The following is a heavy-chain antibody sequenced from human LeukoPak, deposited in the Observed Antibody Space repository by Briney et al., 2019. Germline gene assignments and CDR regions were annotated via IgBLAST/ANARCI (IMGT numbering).Heavy chain of an antibody. D-gene: IGHD3-10*01. Sequence: PGGSLRLSCAASGFTFSSYWMSWVRQAPGKGLEWVANIKQDGSEKYYVDSVKGRFTISRDNAKNSLYLQMNSLRAEDTAVYYCARDLMLLWFGELFGHFDYWGQGTLVTVSS. J-gene: IGHJ4*02. CDR3: ARDLMLLWFGELFGHFDY. CDR1: GFTFSSYW. V-gene: IGHV3-7*01. CDR2: IKQDGSEK.